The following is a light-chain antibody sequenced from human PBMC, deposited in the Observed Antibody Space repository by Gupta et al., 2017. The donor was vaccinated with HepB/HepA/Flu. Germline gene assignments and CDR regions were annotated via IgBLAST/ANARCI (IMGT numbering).Light chain of an antibody. Sequence: DIIMTQSPATLSVSPGERVTLSCRASQSIPNNLAWYQQKPGQAPRLPIYGASTRATGIPARFSGSGSGTDFTLSISSLQSEDFAVYYCQQYYNWPLTFGGGTKVEIK. CDR1: QSIPNN. J-gene: IGKJ4*01. CDR3: QQYYNWPLT. CDR2: GAS. V-gene: IGKV3-15*01.